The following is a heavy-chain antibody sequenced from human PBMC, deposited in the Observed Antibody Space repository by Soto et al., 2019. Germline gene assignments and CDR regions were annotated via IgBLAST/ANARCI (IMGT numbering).Heavy chain of an antibody. V-gene: IGHV3-7*01. D-gene: IGHD4-17*01. CDR1: GFTFSSYW. J-gene: IGHJ4*02. CDR2: IKQDGSEK. Sequence: LRLSCAASGFTFSSYWMSWVRQAPGKGLEWVANIKQDGSEKYYVDSVKGRFTISRDNAKNSLYLQMNSLRAEDTAVYYCARDRPYADYVDYPFDYWGQGTLVTVSS. CDR3: ARDRPYADYVDYPFDY.